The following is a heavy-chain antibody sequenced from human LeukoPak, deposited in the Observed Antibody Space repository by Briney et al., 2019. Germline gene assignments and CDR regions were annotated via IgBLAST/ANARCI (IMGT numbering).Heavy chain of an antibody. V-gene: IGHV3-21*06. J-gene: IGHJ3*02. CDR2: IDAGGNYI. Sequence: GGSLRLSCVASGFTFSTDNMNWVRQAPGKGLDWVAFIDAGGNYIQYADSVKGRFIISRHNAQNSLFLEVNSLRVEDTAVYYCARDKGLAIRAYDIWGQGTMVTVSS. D-gene: IGHD3-9*01. CDR1: GFTFSTDN. CDR3: ARDKGLAIRAYDI.